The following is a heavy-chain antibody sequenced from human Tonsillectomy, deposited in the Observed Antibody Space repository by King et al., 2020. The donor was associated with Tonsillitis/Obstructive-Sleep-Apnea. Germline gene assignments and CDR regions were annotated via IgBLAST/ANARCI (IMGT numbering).Heavy chain of an antibody. CDR3: ARHETVGGDFQH. CDR2: IYYSGST. D-gene: IGHD1-26*01. Sequence: QLQESGPGLVKPSETLSLTCTVSGGSISSSSYYWGWIRQPPGKGLEWIGSIYYSGSTYYNPSPKGLVTISVDTSKNQFSLKLSSVTAADTAVYYCARHETVGGDFQHWGQGTLVTVSS. V-gene: IGHV4-39*01. CDR1: GGSISSSSYY. J-gene: IGHJ1*01.